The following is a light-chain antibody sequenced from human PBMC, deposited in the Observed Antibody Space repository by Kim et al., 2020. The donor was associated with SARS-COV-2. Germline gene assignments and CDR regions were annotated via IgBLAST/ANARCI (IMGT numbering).Light chain of an antibody. Sequence: SSELTQDPVVSVALGQTVRITCQGDSLRSYYATWYQQKPRQAPVLVIYGRNNRPSGIPDRFSGSASGNTASLTISGTQAEDEADFYCQSRDSGGRVMFGGG. J-gene: IGLJ3*02. V-gene: IGLV3-19*01. CDR3: QSRDSGGRVM. CDR1: SLRSYY. CDR2: GRN.